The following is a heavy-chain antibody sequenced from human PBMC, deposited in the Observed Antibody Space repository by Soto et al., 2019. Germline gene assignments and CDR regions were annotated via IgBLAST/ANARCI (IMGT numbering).Heavy chain of an antibody. CDR1: GFTFSSYA. CDR3: AKDSYDSSGYPLPQDAFVI. Sequence: GGSLRLSCAASGFTFSSYAMSWVRQAPGKGLEWVSAISGSGGSTYYADSVKGRFTISRDNSKNTLYLQMNSLRAEDTAVYYCAKDSYDSSGYPLPQDAFVIWGQGTMVTVSS. D-gene: IGHD3-22*01. J-gene: IGHJ3*02. V-gene: IGHV3-23*01. CDR2: ISGSGGST.